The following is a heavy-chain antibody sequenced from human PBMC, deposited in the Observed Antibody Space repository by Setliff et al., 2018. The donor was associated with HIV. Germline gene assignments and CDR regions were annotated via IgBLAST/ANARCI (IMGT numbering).Heavy chain of an antibody. CDR2: ISTTGTT. CDR3: ARHSGVASPNWFDP. D-gene: IGHD3-10*01. Sequence: SSETLSLTCTVSGDSISNYYWSWVRQPPGKGLEWIGYISTTGTTNYNPPLQSRVTISVDTSKTQFSLKLSSVTAADTAVYYCARHSGVASPNWFDPWGQGTLVTVSS. CDR1: GDSISNYY. J-gene: IGHJ5*02. V-gene: IGHV4-4*09.